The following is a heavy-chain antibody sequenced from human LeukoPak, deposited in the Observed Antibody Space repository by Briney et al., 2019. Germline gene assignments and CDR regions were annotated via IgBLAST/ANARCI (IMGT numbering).Heavy chain of an antibody. D-gene: IGHD5-24*01. V-gene: IGHV1-2*02. Sequence: ASVKVSCKASGYTFTNYGMNWVRQAPGQGLEWMGWINPNSGGTNYAQKFQGRVTMTRDTSIGTAYMELNRLRSDDTAVYYCAGDGYNSRRFFDYWGQGTLVTVSS. CDR3: AGDGYNSRRFFDY. J-gene: IGHJ4*02. CDR1: GYTFTNYG. CDR2: INPNSGGT.